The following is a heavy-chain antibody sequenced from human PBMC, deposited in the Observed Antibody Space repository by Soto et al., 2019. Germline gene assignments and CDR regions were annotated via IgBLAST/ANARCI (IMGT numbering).Heavy chain of an antibody. D-gene: IGHD5-12*01. CDR1: GYTFTGYY. J-gene: IGHJ6*02. CDR2: INPNSGGT. V-gene: IGHV1-2*04. Sequence: ASVKVSCKASGYTFTGYYIHWVRQAPGQGLEWMGWINPNSGGTNYAQKFQGWVTMTRDTSISTAYMELSRLRSDDTAVYYCARDGGGNIVATIRHFGHGMDVWGQGTTVTVSS. CDR3: ARDGGGNIVATIRHFGHGMDV.